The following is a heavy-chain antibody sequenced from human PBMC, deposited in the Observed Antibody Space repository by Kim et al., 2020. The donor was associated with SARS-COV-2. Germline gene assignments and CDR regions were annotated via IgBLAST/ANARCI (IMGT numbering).Heavy chain of an antibody. D-gene: IGHD4-17*01. J-gene: IGHJ4*02. CDR2: RST. V-gene: IGHV3-74*01. CDR3: ARDSGDPDY. Sequence: RSTRCADSVKGRFTISRDNAKNTLYLQMNSLRAEDTAVYYCARDSGDPDYWGQGTLVTVSS.